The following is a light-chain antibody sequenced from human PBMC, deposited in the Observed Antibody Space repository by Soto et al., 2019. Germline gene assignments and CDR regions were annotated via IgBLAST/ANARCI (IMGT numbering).Light chain of an antibody. CDR2: AAS. J-gene: IGKJ1*01. Sequence: DIPMTHSQSSLSASLGDRVTISCRASQGISNYLAWYQQKPGKVPYLLIYAASTSHSGVPSRFRGSGSGTDFTLTNSSLQPEDVATYYCQNYNSAPRTFGQWTKLDI. CDR3: QNYNSAPRT. CDR1: QGISNY. V-gene: IGKV1-27*01.